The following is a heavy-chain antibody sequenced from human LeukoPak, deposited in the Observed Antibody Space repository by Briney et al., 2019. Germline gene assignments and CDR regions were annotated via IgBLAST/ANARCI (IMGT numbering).Heavy chain of an antibody. CDR3: AREARIAAAGPPDWFDP. J-gene: IGHJ5*02. CDR1: GGTFSSYA. CDR2: IISIFGTA. V-gene: IGHV1-69*13. D-gene: IGHD6-13*01. Sequence: GASVKVSCKASGGTFSSYAISWVRQAPGQGLEWMGGIISIFGTANYAQKFQGRVTITADESTSTAYMELSSLRSEDTAVYYCAREARIAAAGPPDWFDPWGQGTLVTVSS.